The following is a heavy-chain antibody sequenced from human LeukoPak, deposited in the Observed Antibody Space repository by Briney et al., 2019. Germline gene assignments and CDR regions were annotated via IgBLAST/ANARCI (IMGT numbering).Heavy chain of an antibody. CDR3: ARDHQGTYFDFWSGSKANNYYYMDV. D-gene: IGHD3-3*01. V-gene: IGHV4-39*07. Sequence: SETLSLTCTVSGGSISSSSYYWGWIRQPPGKGLEWIGTIHYSGSTYYNTSLKSRVTISVDTSKNQFSLKLRSVTAADTAVYYCARDHQGTYFDFWSGSKANNYYYMDVWGKGTTVTVSS. CDR2: IHYSGST. CDR1: GGSISSSSYY. J-gene: IGHJ6*03.